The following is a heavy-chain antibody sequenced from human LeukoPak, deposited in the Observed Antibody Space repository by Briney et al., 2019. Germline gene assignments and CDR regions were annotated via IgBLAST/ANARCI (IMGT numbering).Heavy chain of an antibody. J-gene: IGHJ4*02. Sequence: GGSLRLSCAASGFTFNNYWMSWVRQAPGKGLEWVANIKQDGSEKYYADSVKGRFTISRDNVKNSLYLQMNSLSAEDTAVYYCAREEENFDYWGQGTLVTVSS. CDR3: AREEENFDY. V-gene: IGHV3-7*01. CDR1: GFTFNNYW. CDR2: IKQDGSEK.